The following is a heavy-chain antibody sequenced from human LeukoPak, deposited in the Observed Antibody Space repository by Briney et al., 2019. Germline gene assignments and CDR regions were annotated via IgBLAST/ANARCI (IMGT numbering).Heavy chain of an antibody. V-gene: IGHV4-59*01. CDR3: ARDRPSYLGYFDY. J-gene: IGHJ4*02. Sequence: SETLSLTCTVSGGSISSYYWSWIRQPPGKGLEWIGYIYYSGSTNYNPSLKSRVTISVDTSKNQFSLKLSSVTAADTAVYYCARDRPSYLGYFDYWGQGTLVTVSS. CDR1: GGSISSYY. D-gene: IGHD1-26*01. CDR2: IYYSGST.